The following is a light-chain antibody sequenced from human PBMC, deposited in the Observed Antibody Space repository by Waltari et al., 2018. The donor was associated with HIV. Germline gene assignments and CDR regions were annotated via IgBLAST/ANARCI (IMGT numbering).Light chain of an antibody. V-gene: IGKV3-20*01. Sequence: EIVLTQSPGILSLSPGEGATLSCRASQSLPSNYLAWYLHKPGQAPRLLIYGASFRATGIPDRFSGSGSGTDFTLTISRLEPEDFATYFCQQYGSSATFGPGTKVDI. CDR2: GAS. J-gene: IGKJ3*01. CDR3: QQYGSSAT. CDR1: QSLPSNY.